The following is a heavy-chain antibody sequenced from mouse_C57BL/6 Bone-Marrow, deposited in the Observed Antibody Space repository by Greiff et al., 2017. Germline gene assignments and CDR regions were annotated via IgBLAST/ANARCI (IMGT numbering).Heavy chain of an antibody. D-gene: IGHD1-1*01. V-gene: IGHV1-69*01. CDR1: GYTFTSYW. J-gene: IGHJ2*01. Sequence: QVQLQQPGAELVMPGASVKLSCKASGYTFTSYWMHWVKQRPGQGLEWIGEIDPSDSYTNYNQKFKGKSTLTVDKSSSTAYMQRSSLTSEDSAVYYCARGTVVDFDYWGQGTTLTVSS. CDR3: ARGTVVDFDY. CDR2: IDPSDSYT.